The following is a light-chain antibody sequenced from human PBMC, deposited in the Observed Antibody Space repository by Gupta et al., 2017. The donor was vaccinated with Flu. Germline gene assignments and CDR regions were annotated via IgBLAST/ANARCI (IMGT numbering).Light chain of an antibody. J-gene: IGKJ2*01. CDR1: QSISSW. CDR3: QHYTTSSPYA. CDR2: KAS. Sequence: DIQMPQSPSTLSASVGDRVTITCRASQSISSWLAWYQHKPGRAPKLLIYKASTLKTGVPSRFSGSGSGTEFTLTISSLQPDDFATYYCQHYTTSSPYAFGQGTKLEIK. V-gene: IGKV1-5*03.